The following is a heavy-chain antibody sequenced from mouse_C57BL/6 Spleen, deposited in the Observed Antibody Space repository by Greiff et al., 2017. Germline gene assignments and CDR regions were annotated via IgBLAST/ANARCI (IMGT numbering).Heavy chain of an antibody. CDR2: IYPGDGDT. CDR1: GYAFSSYW. V-gene: IGHV1-80*01. CDR3: ARSRDYDGYFDV. D-gene: IGHD2-4*01. J-gene: IGHJ1*03. Sequence: VQLQQSWAELVKPGASVKISCKASGYAFSSYWMNWVKQRPGKGLEWIGQIYPGDGDTNYNGKFKGKATLTADKSSSTAYMQLGSLTSEDSAVYFCARSRDYDGYFDVWGTGTTVTVSS.